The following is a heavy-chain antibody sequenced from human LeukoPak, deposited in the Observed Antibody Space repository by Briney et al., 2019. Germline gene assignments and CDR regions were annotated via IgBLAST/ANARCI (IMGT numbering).Heavy chain of an antibody. J-gene: IGHJ3*02. D-gene: IGHD3-3*01. V-gene: IGHV3-9*01. CDR3: AKVVTIFGVLIGVDAFDI. CDR2: ISWNSGSL. Sequence: GGSLRLSCAASGFTFSSYAMSWVRQAPGKGLEWVSGISWNSGSLAYANSVKGRFTISRDNAKNSLYPQMNSLKAEDTALYYCAKVVTIFGVLIGVDAFDIWGPGTMVTVSS. CDR1: GFTFSSYA.